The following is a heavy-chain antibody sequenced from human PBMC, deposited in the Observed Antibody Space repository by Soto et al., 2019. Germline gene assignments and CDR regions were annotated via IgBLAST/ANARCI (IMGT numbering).Heavy chain of an antibody. CDR1: GFTFSSYA. D-gene: IGHD5-12*01. CDR3: ARYYYRFNSGYGFSMDV. CDR2: ISYDGSNK. V-gene: IGHV3-30-3*01. Sequence: QVQLVESGGGVVQPGRSLRLSCAASGFTFSSYAMHWVRQAPGKGLEWVAVISYDGSNKYYADSVKGRFTNSRDNSKDTLYLQMSSLRAEYTAVYYWARYYYRFNSGYGFSMDVWGQGTTVTVSS. J-gene: IGHJ6*02.